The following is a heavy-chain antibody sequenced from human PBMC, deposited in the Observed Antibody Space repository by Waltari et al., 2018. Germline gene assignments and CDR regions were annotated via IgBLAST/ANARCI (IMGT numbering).Heavy chain of an antibody. V-gene: IGHV3-30*18. J-gene: IGHJ4*02. Sequence: QVQLVESGGGVVQPGRSLRLSCAASGFTFSAYGMHWVRQAPGKGLEWVAVMSYDGRNKNYADSVKSRVTISRDSSNNTLYLQMNSLRAEDTAVYYCAKDDGRGLCFDYWGQGTLVTVSS. CDR2: MSYDGRNK. CDR3: AKDDGRGLCFDY. D-gene: IGHD1-26*01. CDR1: GFTFSAYG.